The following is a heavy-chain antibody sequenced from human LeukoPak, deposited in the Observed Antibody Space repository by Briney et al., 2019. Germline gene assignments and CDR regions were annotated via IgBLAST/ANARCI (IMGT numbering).Heavy chain of an antibody. V-gene: IGHV4-59*08. CDR2: IYYSGGT. Sequence: SETLSLTCTVSNGSVRIYYWSWVRQSPGKGLEWIGYIYYSGGTNYNPSLKSRVTISIHTSRTQFSLMLSSVTAADTAMYYCARYYDRTGFDYWGQGTLVTVSS. J-gene: IGHJ4*02. CDR1: NGSVRIYY. D-gene: IGHD3-16*01. CDR3: ARYYDRTGFDY.